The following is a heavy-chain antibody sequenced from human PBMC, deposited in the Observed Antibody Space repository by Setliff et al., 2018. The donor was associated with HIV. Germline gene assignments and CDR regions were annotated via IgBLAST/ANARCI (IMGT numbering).Heavy chain of an antibody. CDR1: GGSITNGGYY. CDR2: IYYSGST. CDR3: ARHSRDGFLERLSSRFDP. J-gene: IGHJ5*02. V-gene: IGHV4-31*03. Sequence: SETLSLTCTVSGGSITNGGYYWSWIRQHPGKGLEWIGYIYYSGSTYYNPSLKSRVTISVDKSKNQFSLKLSSVTAADTAVYYCARHSRDGFLERLSSRFDPWGQGTLVTVSS. D-gene: IGHD3-3*01.